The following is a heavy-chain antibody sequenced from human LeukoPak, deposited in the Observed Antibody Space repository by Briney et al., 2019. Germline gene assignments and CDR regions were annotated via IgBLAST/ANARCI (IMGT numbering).Heavy chain of an antibody. J-gene: IGHJ4*02. Sequence: GGSLRLSCVAFGFSFSSYAMSWVRQAPGKGLEWVTVISGSGGSTYYADSVKGRFTISRDNSKNTLYLQMNSLRAEDTAVYYCAKDYGDYAFDYWGQGTLVTVSS. CDR2: ISGSGGST. D-gene: IGHD4-17*01. V-gene: IGHV3-23*01. CDR1: GFSFSSYA. CDR3: AKDYGDYAFDY.